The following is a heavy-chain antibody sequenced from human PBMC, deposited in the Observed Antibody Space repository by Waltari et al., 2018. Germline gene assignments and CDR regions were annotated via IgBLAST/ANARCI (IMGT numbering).Heavy chain of an antibody. J-gene: IGHJ4*02. V-gene: IGHV4-39*07. CDR1: GGSISSSSYY. CDR2: TYYSGRT. D-gene: IGHD5-12*01. Sequence: QLQLQESGPGLVKPSETLSLTCTVSGGSISSSSYYWGWIRQPPGKGLEWIGSTYYSGRTYYNPSLKGRVTISVDPSKNQFSLKLSSVTAADTAVYYCARVLRVGGYDYGGYYFDYWGQGTLVTVSS. CDR3: ARVLRVGGYDYGGYYFDY.